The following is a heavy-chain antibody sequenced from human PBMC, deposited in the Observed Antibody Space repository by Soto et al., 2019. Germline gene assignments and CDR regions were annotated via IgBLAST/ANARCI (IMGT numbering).Heavy chain of an antibody. J-gene: IGHJ5*02. V-gene: IGHV4-4*02. D-gene: IGHD6-13*01. Sequence: PSETLSLTCAVSGGSISSSNWWSWVRQPPGKGLEWIGEIYHSGSTNYNPSLKSRVTISVDKSKNQFSLKLSSVTAADTAVYYRARGQQLVPGGFDPWGQGTLVTVSS. CDR2: IYHSGST. CDR3: ARGQQLVPGGFDP. CDR1: GGSISSSNW.